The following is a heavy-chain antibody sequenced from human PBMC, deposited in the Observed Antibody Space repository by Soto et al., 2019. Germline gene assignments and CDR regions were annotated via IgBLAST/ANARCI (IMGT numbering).Heavy chain of an antibody. CDR2: ISGSGGST. D-gene: IGHD3-9*01. CDR1: GFTFSSYA. V-gene: IGHV3-23*01. J-gene: IGHJ4*02. CDR3: AKDVYDILTGYYVLYFDY. Sequence: PGGSLRLSCAASGFTFSSYAMSWVRQAPGKGLEWVSAISGSGGSTYYADSVKGRFTISRDNSKNTLYLQMNSLRAEDTAVYYCAKDVYDILTGYYVLYFDYWGQGTLVTVSS.